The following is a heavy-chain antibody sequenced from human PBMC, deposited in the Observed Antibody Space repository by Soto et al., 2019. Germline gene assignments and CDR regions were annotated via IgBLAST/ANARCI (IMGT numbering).Heavy chain of an antibody. V-gene: IGHV3-30*18. J-gene: IGHJ6*02. Sequence: QVQLVESGGGVVQPGRSLRLSCAASGFSFSSYAIHWVRQAPGKGLEWLAVISDDENDKDYSDSVKGRFTISRDNSKNTLYLDMNSLRAEDTAVYYCAKSRLVVVTGRYFRYGMDVWGQGTTVTVSS. CDR2: ISDDENDK. D-gene: IGHD2-15*01. CDR1: GFSFSSYA. CDR3: AKSRLVVVTGRYFRYGMDV.